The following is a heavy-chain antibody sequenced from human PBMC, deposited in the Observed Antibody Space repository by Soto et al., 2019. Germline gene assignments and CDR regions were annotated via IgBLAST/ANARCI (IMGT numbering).Heavy chain of an antibody. Sequence: PSETLSLTCNDSDDSLSTYYWSWIRQPAGKGLEWIGRIYASGSTNYNPSLKSRVSMSVDTSKKQFSLKMISVTAADTAMYYCARSAIPRGGWFRPWGQGVLVTVSS. V-gene: IGHV4-4*07. J-gene: IGHJ5*02. CDR1: DDSLSTYY. D-gene: IGHD2-21*01. CDR2: IYASGST. CDR3: ARSAIPRGGWFRP.